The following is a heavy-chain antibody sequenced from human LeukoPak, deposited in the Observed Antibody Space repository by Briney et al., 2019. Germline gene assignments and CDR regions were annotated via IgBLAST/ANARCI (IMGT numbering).Heavy chain of an antibody. J-gene: IGHJ6*02. CDR3: ARVKRTTPLYGMDV. CDR1: GGTFTSSG. Sequence: SVKVSCKASGGTFTSSGISWVRQVPGHGPDWMGRIIPMTGVTDFAQKFQGRVTITADKSTSTAYMELSSLTSEDTAVYYCARVKRTTPLYGMDVWGQGTTVTVSS. CDR2: IIPMTGVT. D-gene: IGHD4-17*01. V-gene: IGHV1-69*04.